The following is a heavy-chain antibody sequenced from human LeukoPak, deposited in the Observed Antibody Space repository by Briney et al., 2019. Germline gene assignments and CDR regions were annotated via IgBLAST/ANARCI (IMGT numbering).Heavy chain of an antibody. D-gene: IGHD1-7*01. V-gene: IGHV3-23*01. CDR2: ISRSGDST. J-gene: IGHJ3*02. Sequence: GGSLRLSCAASGFTFSSYAMSWVRQAPGKGLEWVSTISRSGDSTDYADSVKGRFTISRDNSKNTLYLQMNSLRAGDTAVYYCANRPGITGTKGAFDIWGQGTMVTVSS. CDR3: ANRPGITGTKGAFDI. CDR1: GFTFSSYA.